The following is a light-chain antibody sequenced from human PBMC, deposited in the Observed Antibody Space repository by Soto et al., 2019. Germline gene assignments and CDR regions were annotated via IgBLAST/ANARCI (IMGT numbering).Light chain of an antibody. J-gene: IGKJ1*01. V-gene: IGKV4-1*01. CDR1: QSLLNTSKNKNS. CDR3: QQYFNTPLT. CDR2: WAF. Sequence: DVVMTQSPDSLAVSLGERATINCKSSQSLLNTSKNKNSLVWYKKRPGQPPQLLIFWAFTRESGVPDRFSGSGSGTNFTLTISSLQAEDVAVYFCQQYFNTPLTFGQGTKVEIK.